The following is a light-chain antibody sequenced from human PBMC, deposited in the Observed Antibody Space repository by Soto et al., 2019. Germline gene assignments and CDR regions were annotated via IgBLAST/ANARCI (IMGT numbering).Light chain of an antibody. CDR3: SSYTSSSTYV. CDR1: SSDVGGYNY. V-gene: IGLV2-14*01. J-gene: IGLJ1*01. CDR2: DVS. Sequence: QSVLTQPASVSGSPGQSITISCTGTSSDVGGYNYVSWYQQDPGKAPKVMIYDVSNRPSGVAHRFSASKSGNTASLTISGLQADDEADYYCSSYTSSSTYVFGTGTKLTVL.